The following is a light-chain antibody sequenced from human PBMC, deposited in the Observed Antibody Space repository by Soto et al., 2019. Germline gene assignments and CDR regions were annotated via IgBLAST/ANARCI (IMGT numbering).Light chain of an antibody. CDR3: AAWDDSLNGTV. CDR2: NNE. CDR1: SSNIGNNA. Sequence: QSVLTQPPSASGTPGQRVTISCSGSSSNIGNNAVNWYQQLPGTAPKVVIYNNEQRPSGVPDRLSGSKSGTSASLAISGLQSEDEADYYCAAWDDSLNGTVFGGGTKLTVL. J-gene: IGLJ3*02. V-gene: IGLV1-44*01.